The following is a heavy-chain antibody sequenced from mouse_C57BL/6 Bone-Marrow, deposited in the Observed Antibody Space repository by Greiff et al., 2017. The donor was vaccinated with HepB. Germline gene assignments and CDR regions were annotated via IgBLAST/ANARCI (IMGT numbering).Heavy chain of an antibody. Sequence: DVKLVESEGGLVQPGRSMKLSCTASGFTFSDYYMAWVRQVPEKGLEWVANINYDGSSTYYLDSLKSRFIISRDNAKNILYLQMSSLKSEDTATYYCAREDWAAWFAYWGQGTLVTVSA. J-gene: IGHJ3*01. CDR3: AREDWAAWFAY. CDR1: GFTFSDYY. D-gene: IGHD4-1*01. V-gene: IGHV5-16*01. CDR2: INYDGSST.